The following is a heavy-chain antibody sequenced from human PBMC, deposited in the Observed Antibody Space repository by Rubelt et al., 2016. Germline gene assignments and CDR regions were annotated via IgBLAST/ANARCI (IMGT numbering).Heavy chain of an antibody. CDR2: SGST. CDR3: ARLYYNSYGMDV. J-gene: IGHJ6*02. V-gene: IGHV4-59*08. D-gene: IGHD3-3*01. Sequence: SGSTHYNPSLKSRVTVSGDTSKNQFSLQLYSVTAADTAVYYCARLYYNSYGMDVWGQGTTVTVSS.